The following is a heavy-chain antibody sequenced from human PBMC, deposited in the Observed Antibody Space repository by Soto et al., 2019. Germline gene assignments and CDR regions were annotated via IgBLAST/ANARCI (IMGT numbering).Heavy chain of an antibody. CDR3: ARDLLGITGTTYAFDI. CDR1: GYTFTSYA. J-gene: IGHJ3*02. V-gene: IGHV1-3*01. D-gene: IGHD1-7*01. CDR2: INAGNGNT. Sequence: ASVKVSCKASGYTFTSYAMHWVRQAPGQRLEWMGWINAGNGNTKYSQKFQGRVTITRDTSASTAYMELSSLRSEDTAVYYCARDLLGITGTTYAFDIWGQGTMVTVSS.